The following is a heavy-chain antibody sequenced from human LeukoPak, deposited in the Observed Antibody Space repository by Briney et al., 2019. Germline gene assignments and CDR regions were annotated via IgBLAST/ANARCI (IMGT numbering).Heavy chain of an antibody. CDR2: SYPGDSDT. D-gene: IGHD2-15*01. Sequence: GESLKISCKGSGYSFTSYWIGWVRQMPGKGLEWMGISYPGDSDTRYSPSFQGQVTISADKSISTAYLQWSSLKASDTAMYYCARHRRTSGGYYYYYMDVWGKGTTVTVSS. CDR3: ARHRRTSGGYYYYYMDV. V-gene: IGHV5-51*01. CDR1: GYSFTSYW. J-gene: IGHJ6*03.